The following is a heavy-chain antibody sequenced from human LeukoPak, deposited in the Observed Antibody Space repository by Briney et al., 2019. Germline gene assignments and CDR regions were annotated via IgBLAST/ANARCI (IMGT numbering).Heavy chain of an antibody. CDR1: GYNFNTYG. CDR2: ISAYNGNT. J-gene: IGHJ4*02. V-gene: IGHV1-18*01. D-gene: IGHD3-10*01. CDR3: ARRDNYYGSGSYYDY. Sequence: ASVKVSCKTSGYNFNTYGISWVRQAPGQGLEWMGWISAYNGNTNYAQKLQGRVTMTTGTSTSTAYMELRSLRSDDTAVYYCARRDNYYGSGSYYDYWGQGTLVTVSS.